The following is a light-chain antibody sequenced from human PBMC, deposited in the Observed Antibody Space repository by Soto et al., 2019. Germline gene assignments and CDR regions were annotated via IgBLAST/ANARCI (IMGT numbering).Light chain of an antibody. J-gene: IGKJ1*01. CDR3: QQYNSHWSWT. Sequence: DIQMTQSPSTLAASAGDRVTITCRASQRINNWLAWYQQKPGKAPKLLIYQASNLQSGVPPRFSGSGFGTEFTLTISNLQPEDFAMYYCQQYNSHWSWTFGQGTKVEI. V-gene: IGKV1-5*03. CDR1: QRINNW. CDR2: QAS.